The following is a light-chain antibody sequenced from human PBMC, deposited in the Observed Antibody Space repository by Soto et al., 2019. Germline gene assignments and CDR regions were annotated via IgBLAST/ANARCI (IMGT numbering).Light chain of an antibody. CDR3: KSYAGSNSYV. J-gene: IGLJ1*01. Sequence: QSVLTQPPSASGSPGQSVTISCTGTKNDIGVYDFVSWYQHHPGKAPRLIIYEVGQRPSGVPDRFSGSKSGNTASLTVSGLQVADEADYFCKSYAGSNSYVFGSGTKVTVL. CDR1: KNDIGVYDF. V-gene: IGLV2-8*01. CDR2: EVG.